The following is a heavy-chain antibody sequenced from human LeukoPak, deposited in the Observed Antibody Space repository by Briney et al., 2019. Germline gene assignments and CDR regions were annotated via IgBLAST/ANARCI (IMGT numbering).Heavy chain of an antibody. V-gene: IGHV4-59*01. J-gene: IGHJ4*02. CDR1: GGSISTYY. Sequence: SETLSLTCTVSGGSISTYYWSWIRQPPGKGLGWIAYIHYSGSTNYNPSLKSRVTISVDTSKNQFSLKLSSVTAADTAVYYCARTGVTAIYWGQGTLVTVSS. CDR3: ARTGVTAIY. D-gene: IGHD2-21*02. CDR2: IHYSGST.